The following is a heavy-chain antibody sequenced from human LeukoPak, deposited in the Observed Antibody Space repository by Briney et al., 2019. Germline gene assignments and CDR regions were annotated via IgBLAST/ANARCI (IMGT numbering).Heavy chain of an antibody. D-gene: IGHD6-19*01. CDR3: ARESEIAVAGDFDY. CDR1: GYTFTSYA. Sequence: GASVKVSCKASGYTFTSYAMNWVRQAPGQGLEWMGWINTDTGNPTYAQGFTGRFVFSLDTSVSTAYLQISSLKAEDTAVYYCARESEIAVAGDFDYWGQGTLVTVSS. CDR2: INTDTGNP. V-gene: IGHV7-4-1*02. J-gene: IGHJ4*02.